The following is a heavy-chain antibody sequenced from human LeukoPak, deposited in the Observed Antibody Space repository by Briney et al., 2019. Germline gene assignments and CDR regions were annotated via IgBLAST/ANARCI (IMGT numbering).Heavy chain of an antibody. V-gene: IGHV5-51*01. D-gene: IGHD3-16*01. CDR1: GYTFTSYW. Sequence: GESLKISCQGSGYTFTSYWIGWVRPMPGKGLEWMGIIYPGDSDTRYSPSFQGQVTISADKSISTAYLQWSSLKASDTAMYYCARQGGAVDDAFDIWGQGTMVTVSS. J-gene: IGHJ3*02. CDR2: IYPGDSDT. CDR3: ARQGGAVDDAFDI.